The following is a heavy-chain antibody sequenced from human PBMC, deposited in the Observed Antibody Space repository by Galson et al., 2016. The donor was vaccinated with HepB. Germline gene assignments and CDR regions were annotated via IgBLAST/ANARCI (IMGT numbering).Heavy chain of an antibody. CDR2: IYYSGRT. D-gene: IGHD6-19*01. J-gene: IGHJ6*02. V-gene: IGHV4-59*01. CDR3: SRDDSGGWYGFHYGMDV. Sequence: ETLSLTCTVSGASISGYYLSWIRQPPGKGLEWIGYIYYSGRTNYNPSLKSRVTISVDTSKNQFSLKLSSVTAADTAVYYCSRDDSGGWYGFHYGMDVWGQGTTVTVSS. CDR1: GASISGYY.